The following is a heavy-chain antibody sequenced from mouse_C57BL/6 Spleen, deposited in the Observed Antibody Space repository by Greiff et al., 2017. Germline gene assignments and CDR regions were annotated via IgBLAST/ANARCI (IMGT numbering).Heavy chain of an antibody. CDR2: INPSTGGT. Sequence: VQLKESGPELVKPGASVKISCKASGYSFTGYYMNWVKQSPEKSLEWIGEINPSTGGTTYNQKFKAKATLTVDKSSSTAYMQLKSLTSEDSAVYYCARRAVYGAMDYWGQGTSVTVSS. J-gene: IGHJ4*01. CDR1: GYSFTGYY. V-gene: IGHV1-42*01. D-gene: IGHD1-1*01. CDR3: ARRAVYGAMDY.